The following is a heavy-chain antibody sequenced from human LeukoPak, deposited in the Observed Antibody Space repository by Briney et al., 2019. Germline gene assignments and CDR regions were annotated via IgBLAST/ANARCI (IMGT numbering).Heavy chain of an antibody. J-gene: IGHJ5*02. CDR3: ARVKAEIYYDYVWGSYRQAAQRRFDP. CDR2: INHGGST. CDR1: GGSFSGYY. Sequence: SETLSLTCAVYGGSFSGYYWSWIRQPPGKGLEWIGEINHGGSTTYNPSLQSRVTMSVDTSKNQFSLKLSSVTAADTAVYYCARVKAEIYYDYVWGSYRQAAQRRFDPWGQGTLVTVSS. V-gene: IGHV4-34*01. D-gene: IGHD3-16*02.